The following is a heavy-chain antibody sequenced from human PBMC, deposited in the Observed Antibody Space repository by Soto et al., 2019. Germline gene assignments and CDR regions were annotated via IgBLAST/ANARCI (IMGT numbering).Heavy chain of an antibody. CDR2: INPNSGGT. V-gene: IGHV1-2*02. J-gene: IGHJ4*02. CDR1: GYTFTGYY. D-gene: IGHD3-10*01. Sequence: QAQLVQSGAEVKKPGASVKVSCKATGYTFTGYYMHWVRQAPGQGLEWMGWINPNSGGTNYVQKFHGRVTMTRDMSISTAYMELSRLRSDDTAVYYCARGWSMVRGVLDYWGQGTLVTVSS. CDR3: ARGWSMVRGVLDY.